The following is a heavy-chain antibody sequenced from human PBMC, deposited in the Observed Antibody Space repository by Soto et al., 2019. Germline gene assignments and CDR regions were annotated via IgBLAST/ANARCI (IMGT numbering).Heavy chain of an antibody. CDR3: ARLEGLATISYYFDY. V-gene: IGHV4-39*01. Sequence: QLQRQGSGPGRVKPSETLSLTGTVSGGAFSSSNYHWGWIRQAPGKGLEGIGSIYYSGSTYYNPSLESRVTISVDKSKNQFSLKVISVTAADTAVYYCARLEGLATISYYFDYWGQGTLVTVSS. J-gene: IGHJ4*02. CDR2: IYYSGST. D-gene: IGHD3-9*01. CDR1: GGAFSSSNYH.